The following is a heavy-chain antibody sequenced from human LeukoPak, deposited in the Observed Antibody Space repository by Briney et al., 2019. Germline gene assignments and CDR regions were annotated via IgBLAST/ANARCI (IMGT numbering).Heavy chain of an antibody. Sequence: GSLRLSCAASGFTFSSYAMHWVRQAPGKGLEWVAVISYDGSNKYYADSVKGRFTISRDNSKNTLYLQMNSLRAEDTAVYYCARDRWDYDSSGSFDYWGQGTLVTVSS. CDR3: ARDRWDYDSSGSFDY. CDR2: ISYDGSNK. D-gene: IGHD3-22*01. J-gene: IGHJ4*02. V-gene: IGHV3-30-3*01. CDR1: GFTFSSYA.